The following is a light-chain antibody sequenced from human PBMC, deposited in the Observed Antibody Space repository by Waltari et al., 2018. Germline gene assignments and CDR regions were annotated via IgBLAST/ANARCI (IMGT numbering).Light chain of an antibody. CDR3: HTWDTNTAI. CDR2: QDK. CDR1: KLGTKS. Sequence: SYEVTPPPSVSVSAGQTATIVCSGDKLGTKSICWYQQKSGQSPVLVIYQDKRRPSGIPERFSASNSGNTATLTISGTQVMDEADYYCHTWDTNTAIFGGGTKLTVL. V-gene: IGLV3-1*01. J-gene: IGLJ2*01.